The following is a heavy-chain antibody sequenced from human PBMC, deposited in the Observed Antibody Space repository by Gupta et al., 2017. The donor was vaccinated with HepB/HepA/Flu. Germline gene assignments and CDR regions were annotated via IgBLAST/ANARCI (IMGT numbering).Heavy chain of an antibody. CDR2: ISGRGYNI. V-gene: IGHV3-11*01. Sequence: QVLLVESGGGLVRPGGSLRLSCEASGFAFQDYYMRWLRQAPGKGLEWRSYISGRGYNIVHSDPVKCRFTVSRDNANNSLYLELNRLRAEDTAVYYCARNAGSVYSSGYFYYYYYMDVWGKGTAVTVSS. D-gene: IGHD3-22*01. CDR3: ARNAGSVYSSGYFYYYYYMDV. CDR1: GFAFQDYY. J-gene: IGHJ6*03.